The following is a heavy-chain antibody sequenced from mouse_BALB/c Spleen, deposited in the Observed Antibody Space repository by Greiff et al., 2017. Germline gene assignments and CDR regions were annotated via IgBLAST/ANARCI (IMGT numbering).Heavy chain of an antibody. CDR3: TRRTGTQAMDY. CDR2: IYPSDSYT. Sequence: VQLQQPGAELVRPGASVKLSCKASGYTFTSYWINWVKQRPGQGLEWIGNIYPSDSYTNYNQKFKDKATLTVDTSSSTAYMQLSSLTSEDSAVYYCTRRTGTQAMDYWGQGTSVTVSS. V-gene: IGHV1-69*02. CDR1: GYTFTSYW. D-gene: IGHD4-1*01. J-gene: IGHJ4*01.